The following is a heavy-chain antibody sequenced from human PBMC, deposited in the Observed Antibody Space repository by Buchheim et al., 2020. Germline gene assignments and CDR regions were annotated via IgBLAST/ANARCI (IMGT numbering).Heavy chain of an antibody. CDR3: AKGQRSGYYFGWFDP. CDR1: GFTFSSYA. J-gene: IGHJ5*02. V-gene: IGHV3-23*01. CDR2: ISGSGGST. Sequence: EVQLLESGGGLVQPGGSLRLSCAASGFTFSSYAMSWVRQAPGKGLEWVSAISGSGGSTYYADSVKGRLTIPRDNSKTKLDLQMNSLRAEDTAVYYCAKGQRSGYYFGWFDPWGQGTL. D-gene: IGHD3-22*01.